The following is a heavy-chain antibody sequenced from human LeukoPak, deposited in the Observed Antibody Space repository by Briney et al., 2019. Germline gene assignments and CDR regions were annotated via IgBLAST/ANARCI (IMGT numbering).Heavy chain of an antibody. D-gene: IGHD6-13*01. CDR2: ISGSGDST. Sequence: GGSMRLSCAASGFTFSSYAMSWVRQAPGKGLEWVSAISGSGDSTYYGDSMKGRFTISRDNSKNTLYLQMNSLRAEDTAVYYCAKTRPLDSSSWSHGDYWGQGTLVIVSS. J-gene: IGHJ4*02. CDR1: GFTFSSYA. CDR3: AKTRPLDSSSWSHGDY. V-gene: IGHV3-23*01.